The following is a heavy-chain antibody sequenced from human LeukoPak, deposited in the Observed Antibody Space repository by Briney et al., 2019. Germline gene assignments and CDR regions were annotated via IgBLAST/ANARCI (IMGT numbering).Heavy chain of an antibody. J-gene: IGHJ4*02. CDR1: GFTFSSYG. V-gene: IGHV3-33*01. Sequence: GRSLRLSCAASGFTFSSYGMHWVRQAPGKGLEWVAVIWYDGSNKYYADSVKGRFTISRDNSKNTLYLQMNSLRAEDTAVYYCARSWGIAAAGTLRGGFDYWGQGTLVTVSS. D-gene: IGHD6-13*01. CDR2: IWYDGSNK. CDR3: ARSWGIAAAGTLRGGFDY.